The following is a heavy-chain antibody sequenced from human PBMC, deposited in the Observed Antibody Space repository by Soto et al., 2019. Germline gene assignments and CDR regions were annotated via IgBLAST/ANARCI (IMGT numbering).Heavy chain of an antibody. J-gene: IGHJ4*02. Sequence: QVQLVQSEGELRQPGASVTVSCRASGYTFTSYGIIWVRQAPGQGLEWMGYISPNSGATTYAQNLQGRLTLTTDTSTSTAYMELRSLSSDDTDIYYCVRVMWTRSGPQNFFDYWGLGALVTVSS. V-gene: IGHV1-18*01. D-gene: IGHD6-25*01. CDR3: VRVMWTRSGPQNFFDY. CDR2: ISPNSGAT. CDR1: GYTFTSYG.